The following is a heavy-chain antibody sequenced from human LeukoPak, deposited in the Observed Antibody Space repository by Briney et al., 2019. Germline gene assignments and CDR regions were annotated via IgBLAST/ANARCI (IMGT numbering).Heavy chain of an antibody. Sequence: ASVKVSCKVSGNSLSETSIHWVRQAPGQWLEWMGGFDPEDGGPIFAQRFQGRFSMTEDTSADTAYMELRSLRSDDTAVYYCARSTLMITFGGGTFDYWGQGTLVTVSS. CDR1: GNSLSETS. CDR2: FDPEDGGP. CDR3: ARSTLMITFGGGTFDY. D-gene: IGHD3-16*01. V-gene: IGHV1-24*01. J-gene: IGHJ4*02.